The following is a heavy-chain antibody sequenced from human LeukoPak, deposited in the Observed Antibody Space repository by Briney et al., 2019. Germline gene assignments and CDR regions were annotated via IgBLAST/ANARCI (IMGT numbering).Heavy chain of an antibody. D-gene: IGHD6-19*01. CDR2: ISSSSSYI. CDR3: AGSGWNFDY. J-gene: IGHJ4*02. CDR1: GFTFSSYN. Sequence: GGSLRLSCAASGFTFSSYNMNWVRQAPGKGLEWVSSISSSSSYIYYADSVKGRFTISRDNAKNSLYLQMNSLRAEDTAVYYCAGSGWNFDYWGQGTLVTVSS. V-gene: IGHV3-21*01.